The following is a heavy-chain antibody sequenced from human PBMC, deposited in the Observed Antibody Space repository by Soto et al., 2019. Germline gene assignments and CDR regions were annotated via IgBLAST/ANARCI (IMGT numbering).Heavy chain of an antibody. V-gene: IGHV3-74*01. CDR1: GFTFSAYW. J-gene: IGHJ4*02. CDR2: ISDDGSTA. Sequence: HPGGSLRLSCSVSGFTFSAYWMHWVRQVPGKGLTWVSRISDDGSTATYADSVKGRFVISRDNAKNSLYLEMNTLRADDSGLYYCARGPRVNSTGTGAHWGRGTLVTVSS. D-gene: IGHD1-1*01. CDR3: ARGPRVNSTGTGAH.